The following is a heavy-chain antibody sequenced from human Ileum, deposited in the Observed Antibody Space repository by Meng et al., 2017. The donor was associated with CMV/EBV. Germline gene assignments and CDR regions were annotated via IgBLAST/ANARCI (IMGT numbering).Heavy chain of an antibody. CDR3: ARGGSTYYESSGSFDS. CDR1: YTFTSYY. J-gene: IGHJ4*02. V-gene: IGHV1-46*01. Sequence: YTFTSYYVHWVRQAPGQGLQWMGIINPSSDDTTYAQKFQGRVTMTRDTSSTTVYMELSSLRSEDTAVYYCARGGSTYYESSGSFDSWGQGTLVTVSS. D-gene: IGHD3-22*01. CDR2: INPSSDDT.